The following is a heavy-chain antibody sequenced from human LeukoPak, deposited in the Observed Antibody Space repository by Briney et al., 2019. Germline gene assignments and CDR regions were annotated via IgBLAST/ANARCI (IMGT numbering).Heavy chain of an antibody. CDR3: ARVDAALDY. Sequence: GGSLRLSCAASRFTFSNYSMNWVRQAPGKGLERVSSISRGSGHIYYADSVKGRFTISRDNARNSLYLQMNSLRAEDTAIYYCARVDAALDYWDQGTLVTVSS. D-gene: IGHD6-6*01. J-gene: IGHJ4*02. CDR2: ISRGSGHI. V-gene: IGHV3-21*01. CDR1: RFTFSNYS.